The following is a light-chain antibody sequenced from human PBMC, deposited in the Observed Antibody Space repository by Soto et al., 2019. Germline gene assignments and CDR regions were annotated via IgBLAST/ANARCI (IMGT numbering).Light chain of an antibody. J-gene: IGKJ1*01. Sequence: EIVMTQSPATLSVSPGERATLSCRASQSVSSNLAWYQQKPGQAPRLIIYGASTRATGIPARFSGSGSGTEFTLTISSLQSEDFAVYYCQQYNNWPPWTFSQGTKVEIK. CDR1: QSVSSN. V-gene: IGKV3-15*01. CDR2: GAS. CDR3: QQYNNWPPWT.